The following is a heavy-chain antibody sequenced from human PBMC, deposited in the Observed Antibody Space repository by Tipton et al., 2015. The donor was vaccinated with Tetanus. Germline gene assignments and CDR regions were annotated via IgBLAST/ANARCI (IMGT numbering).Heavy chain of an antibody. Sequence: QLVQSGPEVKKPGSSVKVSCKTSGGTFSRYAISWVRQAPGQGLERMGGITPMFGTANYAQKFQGRVTITADESTSTAYLDLRSLRSEDTAVYYCAREGIRLSANPFDYWGQGTLVTVSS. V-gene: IGHV1-69*01. CDR3: AREGIRLSANPFDY. D-gene: IGHD2/OR15-2a*01. CDR2: ITPMFGTA. CDR1: GGTFSRYA. J-gene: IGHJ4*02.